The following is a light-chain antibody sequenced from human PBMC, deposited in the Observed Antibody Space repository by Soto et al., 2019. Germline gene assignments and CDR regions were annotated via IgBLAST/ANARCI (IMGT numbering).Light chain of an antibody. J-gene: IGKJ5*01. Sequence: EIVLTQSPATLSLSPGERATLSCRASQSVSSYLAWYQQKPGQTPRLLIYSASNRATGIPARFSGSGSGTHFPLTIICLEPEDFPVYYCQQRSNWPRITFAQGTRLQIK. CDR2: SAS. V-gene: IGKV3-11*01. CDR3: QQRSNWPRIT. CDR1: QSVSSY.